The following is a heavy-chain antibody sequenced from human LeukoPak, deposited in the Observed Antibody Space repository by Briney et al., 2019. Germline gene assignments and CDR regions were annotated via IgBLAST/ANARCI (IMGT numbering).Heavy chain of an antibody. Sequence: ASVKVSCKASGYTFTSYDINWVRQATGQGLEWMGWMNPNSGSTGYAQKFQGRVTMTRNTSISTAYMELSSLRSEDTAVYYCARFMVRGVIITRYYYYYMDVWGKGTTVTVSS. D-gene: IGHD3-10*01. CDR1: GYTFTSYD. CDR2: MNPNSGST. V-gene: IGHV1-8*01. CDR3: ARFMVRGVIITRYYYYYMDV. J-gene: IGHJ6*03.